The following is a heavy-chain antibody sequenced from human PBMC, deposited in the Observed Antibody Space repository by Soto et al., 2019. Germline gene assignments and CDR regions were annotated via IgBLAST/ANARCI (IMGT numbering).Heavy chain of an antibody. D-gene: IGHD3-10*01. V-gene: IGHV4-34*01. Sequence: QVQLQQWGAGLLKPSETLSPTCAVYGASFSGYQWTWIRQTPGKGLEWNDEIKDSGNINNNPSIKCRVHTSLDTPKKQISLKLSYVTAADSGVYYCARCLIVWLEELSRRGGHDYDMDEWGTGPKVTVSS. CDR2: IKDSGNI. CDR1: GASFSGYQ. J-gene: IGHJ6*03. CDR3: ARCLIVWLEELSRRGGHDYDMDE.